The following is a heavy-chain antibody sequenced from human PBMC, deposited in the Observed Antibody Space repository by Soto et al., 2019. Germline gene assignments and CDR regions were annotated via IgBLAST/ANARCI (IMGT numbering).Heavy chain of an antibody. CDR1: GGSISSSNYY. J-gene: IGHJ5*02. Sequence: SETLSLTCTVSGGSISSSNYYWGWIRQPPGKGLEWIGSIYYSGSTYYNPSLKSRVTISVDTSKDQFSLKLSSVTAADTAVYYCATQEVGGSYVYTFDPWGQGTLVTVSS. V-gene: IGHV4-39*01. CDR3: ATQEVGGSYVYTFDP. D-gene: IGHD1-26*01. CDR2: IYYSGST.